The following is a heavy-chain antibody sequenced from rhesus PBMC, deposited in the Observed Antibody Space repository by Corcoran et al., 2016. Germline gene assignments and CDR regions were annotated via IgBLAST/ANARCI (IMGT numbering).Heavy chain of an antibody. D-gene: IGHD3-34*01. J-gene: IGHJ4*01. CDR1: GGSISSGYYY. V-gene: IGHV4-122*02. Sequence: QVQLQESGPGLVKPPETLSLTCAVSGGSISSGYYYWSWIHQPPGKGLEWIGSITYSGSTSYIPSLKRRVPISRDTSKTQFSLQLSSVTAAYTAVYYCACSWVLMHYFDYLGQGLLVTVSS. CDR2: ITYSGST. CDR3: ACSWVLMHYFDY.